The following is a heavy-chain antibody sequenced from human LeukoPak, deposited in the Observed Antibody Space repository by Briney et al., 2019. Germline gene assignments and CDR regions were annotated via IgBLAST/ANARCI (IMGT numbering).Heavy chain of an antibody. CDR1: GFTFSSYW. J-gene: IGHJ2*01. V-gene: IGHV3-7*01. CDR2: IKQDGSEK. Sequence: PGGSLRLSCAASGFTFSSYWMSWVRQAPGKGLEWVANIKQDGSEKYYVDSVKGRFTISRDNAKNSLYLQMNSLRAEDTAVYYCARDRNRDYWYFDLWGRGTLVTVSS. CDR3: ARDRNRDYWYFDL. D-gene: IGHD1-14*01.